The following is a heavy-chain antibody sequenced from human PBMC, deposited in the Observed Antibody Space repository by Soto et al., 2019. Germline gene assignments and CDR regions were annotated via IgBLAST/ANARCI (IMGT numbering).Heavy chain of an antibody. D-gene: IGHD6-19*01. J-gene: IGHJ4*02. CDR1: GGSLSHSH. Sequence: SETLSLTCTVSGGSLSHSHWSWLRLSPGKGLEWIGYIHYGGATTYNPSLKSRVTISLGTPKKHLYLNLRSVTAADTAVYFCARLYNSSDWTESDFRGQGTRVTVSS. CDR3: ARLYNSSDWTESDF. V-gene: IGHV4-59*08. CDR2: IHYGGAT.